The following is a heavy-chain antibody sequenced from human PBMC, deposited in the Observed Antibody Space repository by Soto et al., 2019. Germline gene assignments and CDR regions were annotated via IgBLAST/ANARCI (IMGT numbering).Heavy chain of an antibody. D-gene: IGHD1-1*01. V-gene: IGHV1-3*01. CDR2: INAGYGNT. Sequence: SVKVACKASGDTFSSYAMHWVRQAPRQRLEWMGWINAGYGNTKSSQKFQDRVTISRDTSASTAYMELTSLRSEDTAVYYCARDTGDGTFDFWGQGTLVTVSS. J-gene: IGHJ4*02. CDR1: GDTFSSYA. CDR3: ARDTGDGTFDF.